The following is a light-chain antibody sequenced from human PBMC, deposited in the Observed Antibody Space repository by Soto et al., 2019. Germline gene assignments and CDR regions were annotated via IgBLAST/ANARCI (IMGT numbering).Light chain of an antibody. CDR3: QQYNNWPLT. CDR2: RTS. J-gene: IGKJ1*01. Sequence: EIVMTQSPAILSVSPGERATLSCRASQSISSNLAWYQQKPGQAPRLLMFRTSSRATGIPARFSGSGSGTEFTLTISSLQSEDFAVYYCQQYNNWPLTFGQGTKVDIK. V-gene: IGKV3-15*01. CDR1: QSISSN.